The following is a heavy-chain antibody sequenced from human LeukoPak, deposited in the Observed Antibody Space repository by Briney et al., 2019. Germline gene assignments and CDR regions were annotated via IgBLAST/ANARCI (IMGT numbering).Heavy chain of an antibody. CDR1: GFTFSSYG. Sequence: QPGGSLRLSCAASGFTFSSYGMSWVRQAPGKGLEWVSAISGSGGSTYYADSVKGRFTISRDNAKNSLYLQMNSLRAEDTAVYYCARGPYASGSYGRRGWVHYMDVWGKGTTVTISS. D-gene: IGHD3-10*01. J-gene: IGHJ6*03. CDR3: ARGPYASGSYGRRGWVHYMDV. CDR2: ISGSGGST. V-gene: IGHV3-23*01.